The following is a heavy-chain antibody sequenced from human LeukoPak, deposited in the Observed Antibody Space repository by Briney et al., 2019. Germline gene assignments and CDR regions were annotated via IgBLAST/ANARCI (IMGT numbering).Heavy chain of an antibody. V-gene: IGHV1-46*01. CDR2: INPSGGST. CDR1: GGSFSNYV. Sequence: GASVKVSCKASGGSFSNYVITWVRQAPGQGLEWMGIINPSGGSTSYAQKFQGRVTMTRDTSTSTVYMELSSLRSEDTAVYYCAIQRGLPGPYYFDYWGQGTLVTVSS. J-gene: IGHJ4*02. D-gene: IGHD3-16*01. CDR3: AIQRGLPGPYYFDY.